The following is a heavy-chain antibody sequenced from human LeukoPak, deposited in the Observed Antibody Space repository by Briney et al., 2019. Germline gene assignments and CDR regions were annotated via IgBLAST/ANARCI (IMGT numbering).Heavy chain of an antibody. CDR2: IKSKTDGGTT. Sequence: PGGSLRLSCAASGFTFSNAWMSWVRQAPGKGLEWVGRIKSKTDGGTTDYAAPVKGRFTISRDDSKNTLYLQMNSLKTEDTAVYYCARDPYSGSYYAYYYYYMDVWGKGTTVTVSS. CDR3: ARDPYSGSYYAYYYYYMDV. V-gene: IGHV3-15*01. J-gene: IGHJ6*03. D-gene: IGHD1-26*01. CDR1: GFTFSNAW.